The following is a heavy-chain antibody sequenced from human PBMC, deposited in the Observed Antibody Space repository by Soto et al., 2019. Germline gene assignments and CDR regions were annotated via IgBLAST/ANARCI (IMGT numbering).Heavy chain of an antibody. D-gene: IGHD6-19*01. CDR3: AREYSSGLGYYYYYGMDV. V-gene: IGHV1-3*01. CDR2: INAGNGNT. Sequence: ASVKFSCKASGYTFTSYAMHWVRQAPGQRLEWMGWINAGNGNTKYSQKFQGRVTITRDTSASTAYMELSSLRSEDTAVYYCAREYSSGLGYYYYYGMDVWGQGTTVTVSS. CDR1: GYTFTSYA. J-gene: IGHJ6*02.